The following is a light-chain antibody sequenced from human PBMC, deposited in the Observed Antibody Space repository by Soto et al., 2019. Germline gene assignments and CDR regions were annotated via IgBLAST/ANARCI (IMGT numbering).Light chain of an antibody. CDR2: DAS. Sequence: DIPMTQSPSTLSASVGDRVTITCRASQNVNRWLAWYQRKPGSAPKLLIYDASSLQSGVPSRFSGSGSGTEFTLTISSLQPDDFAAYYCQQYDTYSQWPFGQGTKVEIK. V-gene: IGKV1-5*01. J-gene: IGKJ1*01. CDR1: QNVNRW. CDR3: QQYDTYSQWP.